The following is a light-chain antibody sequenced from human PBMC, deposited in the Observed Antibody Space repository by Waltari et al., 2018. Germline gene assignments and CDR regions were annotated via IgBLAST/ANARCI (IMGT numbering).Light chain of an antibody. CDR2: HDK. J-gene: IGLJ2*01. CDR3: QTWANYSVF. Sequence: SYDLIQPPSVSVSPGQTVSITCSGDTLCDKFTSWYQQKPGQYPVLVIYHDKKRPSGMPVRFSGSNSWNTVTLTISGTQTLDEADYYCQTWANYSVFFGGGTKLTVL. CDR1: TLCDKF. V-gene: IGLV3-1*01.